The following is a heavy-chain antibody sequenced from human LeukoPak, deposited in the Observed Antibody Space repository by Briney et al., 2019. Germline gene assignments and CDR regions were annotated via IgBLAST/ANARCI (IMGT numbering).Heavy chain of an antibody. CDR1: GFTFSSYA. CDR2: ISTNGGST. D-gene: IGHD2-2*01. J-gene: IGHJ4*02. Sequence: GGSLRLSCAASGFTFSSYAMRWVRQAPGKGLEWVSAISTNGGSTYYADSVRGRFTVSRDNAMNTLYLQVKSLRAEDTAVYYCAKDRYCSSTTCSRYFDYWGQGTLVTVSS. V-gene: IGHV3-23*01. CDR3: AKDRYCSSTTCSRYFDY.